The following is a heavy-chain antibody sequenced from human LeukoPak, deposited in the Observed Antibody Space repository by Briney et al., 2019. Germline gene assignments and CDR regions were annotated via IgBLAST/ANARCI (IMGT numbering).Heavy chain of an antibody. V-gene: IGHV4-61*01. Sequence: SETLSLTCTVSGGSVSSGSYYWSWIRQPPGKGLEWIGYIYYSGSTNYNPSLKSRVTISVDTSKNQFSLKLSSVTAADTAVYYCASLHCSGGSCAASYWGQGTLVTVSS. CDR3: ASLHCSGGSCAASY. CDR2: IYYSGST. D-gene: IGHD2-15*01. CDR1: GGSVSSGSYY. J-gene: IGHJ4*02.